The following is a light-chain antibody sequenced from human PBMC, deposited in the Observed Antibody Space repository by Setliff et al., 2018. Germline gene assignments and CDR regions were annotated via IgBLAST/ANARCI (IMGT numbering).Light chain of an antibody. CDR3: NAYASDTTYV. CDR1: SSDVGSYDL. J-gene: IGLJ1*01. V-gene: IGLV2-14*03. CDR2: GVS. Sequence: QSALAQPASVSGSPGQSITISCSGTSSDVGSYDLVSWYQQHPGKAPKLIIYGVSDRPSGVSSRFSGSKSSNTAYLTISGLQTEDEAEYYCNAYASDTTYVLGSGTKVTVL.